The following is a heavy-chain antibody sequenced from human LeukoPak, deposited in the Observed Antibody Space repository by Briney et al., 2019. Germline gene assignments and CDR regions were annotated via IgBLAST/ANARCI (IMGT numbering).Heavy chain of an antibody. J-gene: IGHJ4*02. CDR2: ISSFSGTI. CDR1: GLTFSFYS. V-gene: IGHV3-48*01. CDR3: VRDQGGSSSH. D-gene: IGHD6-6*01. Sequence: GGSLRLSCAASGLTFSFYSMNWVRQAPGKGLEWVSYISSFSGTINYAESVKGRFTISRDNAKDSLYLQMNSLRADDTAVYYCVRDQGGSSSHWGQGTLVTVSS.